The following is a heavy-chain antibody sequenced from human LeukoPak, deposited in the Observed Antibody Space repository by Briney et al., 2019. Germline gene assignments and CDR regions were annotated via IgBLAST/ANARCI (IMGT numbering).Heavy chain of an antibody. D-gene: IGHD6-19*01. CDR2: IYSGGST. V-gene: IGHV3-53*01. CDR3: ARDSSGWYPDTYWYFDL. CDR1: GFTVSSNY. J-gene: IGHJ2*01. Sequence: GGSLRLSCAASGFTVSSNYMSWVRQAPGKGLGWVSIIYSGGSTFYADSVKGRFTISRDNSKNTLYLQMNSLRAEDTAVYYCARDSSGWYPDTYWYFDLWGRGTLVTVSS.